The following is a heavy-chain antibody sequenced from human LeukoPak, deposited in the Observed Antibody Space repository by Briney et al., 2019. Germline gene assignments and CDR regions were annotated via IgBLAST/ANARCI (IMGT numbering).Heavy chain of an antibody. V-gene: IGHV3-21*06. CDR2: IGPTGSDR. CDR3: ATETNGRHYDY. Sequence: GGSLRLSCTASGLTFSTSGFNWVRQAPGKGLEWVASIGPTGSDRYHADSIKGRFTISRANANTFLYLQMNSLRAEDTAVYYCATETNGRHYDYWGQGTLLTVSS. CDR1: GLTFSTSG. J-gene: IGHJ4*02. D-gene: IGHD1-14*01.